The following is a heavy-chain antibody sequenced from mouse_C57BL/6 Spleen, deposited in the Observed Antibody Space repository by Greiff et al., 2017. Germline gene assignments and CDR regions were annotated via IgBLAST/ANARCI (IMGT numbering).Heavy chain of an antibody. CDR2: IYPRSGNT. D-gene: IGHD2-5*01. V-gene: IGHV1-81*01. Sequence: QVQLKQSGAELARPGASVKLSCKASGYTFTSSGISWVKQRTGQGLEWIGEIYPRSGNTYYNEKFKGKATLTADKSSSTAYMELRSLTSEDSAVYVCARSVSNYVAWFAYWGQGTLVTVSA. CDR1: GYTFTSSG. CDR3: ARSVSNYVAWFAY. J-gene: IGHJ3*01.